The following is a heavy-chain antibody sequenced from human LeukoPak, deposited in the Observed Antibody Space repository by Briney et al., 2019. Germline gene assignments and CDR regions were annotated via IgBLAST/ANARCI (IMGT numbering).Heavy chain of an antibody. CDR1: GFTFSSYS. V-gene: IGHV3-48*01. CDR2: ISSSSSTI. J-gene: IGHJ4*02. D-gene: IGHD3-16*02. CDR3: TTDRYDYVWGGYRYPPNFDY. Sequence: GGSLRLSCAASGFTFSSYSMNWVRQAPGKGLEWVSYISSSSSTIYYADSVKGRFTISRDNAKNSLYLQMNSLRAEDTAVYYCTTDRYDYVWGGYRYPPNFDYWGQGTLVTVSS.